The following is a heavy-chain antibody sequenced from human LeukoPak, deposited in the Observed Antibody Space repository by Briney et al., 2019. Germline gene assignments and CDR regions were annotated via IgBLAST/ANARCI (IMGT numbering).Heavy chain of an antibody. CDR3: ARANGEYYYYYMDV. V-gene: IGHV1-69*04. D-gene: IGHD3-10*01. J-gene: IGHJ6*03. CDR1: GGTFSSYA. Sequence: SVKVSCKASGGTFSSYAISWVRQAPGQGLEWMGRIIPILGIANYAQKFQGRVTITADKSTSTAYMELSSLRSDDTAVYYCARANGEYYYYYMDVWGKGTTVTVSS. CDR2: IIPILGIA.